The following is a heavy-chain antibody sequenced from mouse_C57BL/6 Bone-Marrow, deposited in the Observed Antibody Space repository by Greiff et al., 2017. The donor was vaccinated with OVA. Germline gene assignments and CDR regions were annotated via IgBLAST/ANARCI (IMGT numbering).Heavy chain of an antibody. CDR2: IYPSDSET. D-gene: IGHD1-1*01. V-gene: IGHV1-61*01. J-gene: IGHJ2*01. Sequence: QVQLQQPGAELVRPGSSVKLSCKASGYTFPSYWMDWVKQRPGQGLEWIGNIYPSDSETHYNQKFKDKATLTVDKSSSTAYMQLSSLASEDSAVYYCARGDYYGSSYFDDWGQGTTLTVSS. CDR3: ARGDYYGSSYFDD. CDR1: GYTFPSYW.